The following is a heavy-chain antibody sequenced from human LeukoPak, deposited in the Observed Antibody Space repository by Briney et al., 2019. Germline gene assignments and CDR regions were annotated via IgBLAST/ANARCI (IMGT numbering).Heavy chain of an antibody. Sequence: ASVKVSCKASGGTFSSYAISWVRQAPGQGLEWMGGIIPIFGTANYAQKFQGRVTITADESTSTAYMELSSLRSEDTAVYYRARQGTGTTNLPLDYWGQGTLVTVSS. CDR2: IIPIFGTA. J-gene: IGHJ4*02. D-gene: IGHD1-1*01. CDR1: GGTFSSYA. CDR3: ARQGTGTTNLPLDY. V-gene: IGHV1-69*13.